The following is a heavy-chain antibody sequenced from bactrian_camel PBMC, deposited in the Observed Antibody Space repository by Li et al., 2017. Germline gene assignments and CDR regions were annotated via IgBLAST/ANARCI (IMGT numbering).Heavy chain of an antibody. CDR3: AGSRTYCSSNEFVY. D-gene: IGHD3*01. CDR2: IDSDGTT. J-gene: IGHJ4*01. Sequence: VQLVESGGGSVQAGGSLRLSCAASGYTSVGVYNTHCMAWFRQAPEKEREGVASIDSDGTTRYVDSVKGRFTISKDNAKYTLYLEMDSLEPEDTAMYYCAGSRTYCSSNEFVYWGQGTQVTVS. CDR1: GYTSVGVYNTHC. V-gene: IGHV3S10*01.